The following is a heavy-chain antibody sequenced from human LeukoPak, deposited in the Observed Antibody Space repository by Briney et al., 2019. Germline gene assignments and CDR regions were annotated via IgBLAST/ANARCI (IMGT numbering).Heavy chain of an antibody. CDR1: GFTFSSYE. D-gene: IGHD3-22*01. J-gene: IGHJ6*03. V-gene: IGHV3-48*03. CDR2: ISSSGSTI. CDR3: AKDHYYDSSGYYPYYYYYMDV. Sequence: PGGSLRLSCAASGFTFSSYEMNWVRQAPGKGLEWVSYISSSGSTIYYADSVKGRFTISRDNAKNSLYLQMNSLRAEDTAVYYCAKDHYYDSSGYYPYYYYYMDVWGKGTTVAISS.